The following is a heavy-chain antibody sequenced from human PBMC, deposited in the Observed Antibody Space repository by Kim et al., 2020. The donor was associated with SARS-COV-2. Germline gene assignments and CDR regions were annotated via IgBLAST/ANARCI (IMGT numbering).Heavy chain of an antibody. CDR3: AATAVTKP. V-gene: IGHV3-33*01. D-gene: IGHD4-17*01. CDR2: GSNK. J-gene: IGHJ5*02. Sequence: GSNKYYADSVKGRFTISRDNSKNTLYLQMNSLRAEDTAVYYCAATAVTKPWGQGTLVTVSS.